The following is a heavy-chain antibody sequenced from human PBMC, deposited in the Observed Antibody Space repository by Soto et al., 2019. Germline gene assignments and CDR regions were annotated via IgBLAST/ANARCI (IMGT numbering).Heavy chain of an antibody. Sequence: AGGSLRLSCAASGFTFSSYSMNWVRQAPGKGLEWFSSISTSSSDIYYRDSVKGRFTISRDNAKNSLYLQMNSLRAEDTAVYYCARDHFVEVADYCFDYWGQGTLVTVSS. CDR3: ARDHFVEVADYCFDY. J-gene: IGHJ4*02. CDR2: ISTSSSDI. CDR1: GFTFSSYS. V-gene: IGHV3-21*01. D-gene: IGHD2-15*01.